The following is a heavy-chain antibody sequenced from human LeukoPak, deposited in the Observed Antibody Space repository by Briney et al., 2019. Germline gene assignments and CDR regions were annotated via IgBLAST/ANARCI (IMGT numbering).Heavy chain of an antibody. CDR2: ITGSGGGS. Sequence: GGSLRFSCAASGITFSNYAMIWVRQAPDKGLEWVAAITGSGGGSYYGDSAKGRFTISRDNSKNTLYLHMNSLRAEDTAVYYCAKDPNGDYIGAFDFWGRGTMVTVSS. J-gene: IGHJ3*01. CDR1: GITFSNYA. CDR3: AKDPNGDYIGAFDF. D-gene: IGHD4-17*01. V-gene: IGHV3-23*01.